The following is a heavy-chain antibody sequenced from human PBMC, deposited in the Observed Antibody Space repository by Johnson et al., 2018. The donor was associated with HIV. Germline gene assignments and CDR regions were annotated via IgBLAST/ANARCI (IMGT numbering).Heavy chain of an antibody. CDR3: ATPTGSDAFDV. CDR1: GFTFSTNW. J-gene: IGHJ3*01. CDR2: IKSDGSST. V-gene: IGHV3-74*01. D-gene: IGHD1-1*01. Sequence: VQLVESGGDLVQPGGSLRLSCVGSGFTFSTNWMHWVRQATGKGMVWVSRIKSDGSSTSYAASVKGRFTISRENSKSTLFLHINTLRVEDTAVYYCATPTGSDAFDVWGQGTLVTVSS.